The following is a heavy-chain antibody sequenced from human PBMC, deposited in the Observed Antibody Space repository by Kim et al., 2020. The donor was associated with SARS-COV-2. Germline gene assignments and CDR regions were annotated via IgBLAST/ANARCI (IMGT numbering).Heavy chain of an antibody. V-gene: IGHV3-23*01. CDR3: EASDF. CDR2: ISASGLGT. J-gene: IGHJ4*02. Sequence: ISASGLGTHYADAVRGRFTISRDNSKSTLFLQMSSLRVEDTAVYYCEASDFWGQGSLVTVSS.